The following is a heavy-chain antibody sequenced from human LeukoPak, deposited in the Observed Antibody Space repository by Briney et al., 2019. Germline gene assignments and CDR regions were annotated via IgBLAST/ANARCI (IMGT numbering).Heavy chain of an antibody. J-gene: IGHJ3*02. V-gene: IGHV1-18*01. Sequence: ASVKVSCKASGYTFTSSGISWVRQAPGQGLEWMGWISAYNGNTHYVQNLQGRVTMTTDTSTSTAYMELRSLRSDDTAVYYCARVTGGDVVLFDIWGQGTMVTVSS. CDR1: GYTFTSSG. CDR3: ARVTGGDVVLFDI. D-gene: IGHD2-21*02. CDR2: ISAYNGNT.